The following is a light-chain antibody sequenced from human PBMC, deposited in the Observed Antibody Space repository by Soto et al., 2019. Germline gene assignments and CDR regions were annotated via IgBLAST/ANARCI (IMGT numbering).Light chain of an antibody. J-gene: IGKJ2*01. V-gene: IGKV1-39*01. CDR2: AAS. Sequence: ITQPPSPLLPSVEERVPIPSRASKAIGTNLNWYQQKPGKAPKLLIYAASSLQSGVPSRFSGSGSGTDFTLTISSLQPEDFATYYCQQSYSTPYTFGQGTKLEIK. CDR1: KAIGTN. CDR3: QQSYSTPYT.